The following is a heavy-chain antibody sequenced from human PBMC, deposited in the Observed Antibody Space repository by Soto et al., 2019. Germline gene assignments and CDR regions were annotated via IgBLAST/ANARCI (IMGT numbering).Heavy chain of an antibody. V-gene: IGHV1-46*01. Sequence: ASVKVSCKASGYTFTSYYMHWVRQAPGQGLEWMGIINPSGGSTSYAQKFQGRVTMTRDTSTSTVYMELSSLRSEDTAVYYCARDTVGIAVAPDRYYYYYYGMDVWGQGTTVTVSS. J-gene: IGHJ6*02. CDR3: ARDTVGIAVAPDRYYYYYYGMDV. CDR1: GYTFTSYY. D-gene: IGHD6-19*01. CDR2: INPSGGST.